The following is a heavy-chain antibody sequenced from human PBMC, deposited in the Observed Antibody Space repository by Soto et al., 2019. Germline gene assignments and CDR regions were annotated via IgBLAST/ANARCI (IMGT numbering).Heavy chain of an antibody. Sequence: SQTLSPSCDISWVGVATNSAAFHCIMQAPSHGLEWLGRTYYRSNWYNDYAVSLKSRITIXXDXSNNQFSLQLNSVTPEDTALCYCALALRMSXGCHV. J-gene: IGHJ6*01. CDR2: TYYRSNWYN. V-gene: IGHV6-1*01. D-gene: IGHD6-19*01. CDR1: WVGVATNSAA. CDR3: ALALRMSXGCHV.